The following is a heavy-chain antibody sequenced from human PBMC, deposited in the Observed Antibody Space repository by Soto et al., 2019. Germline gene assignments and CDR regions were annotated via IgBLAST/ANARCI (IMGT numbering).Heavy chain of an antibody. CDR3: ARDKSSTKDLYYYYYGMDV. CDR1: GVTFSSYA. V-gene: IGHV1-69*13. CDR2: IIPIFGTA. D-gene: IGHD2-2*01. J-gene: IGHJ6*02. Sequence: SVKVSCKASGVTFSSYAISWVRQAPGQGLEWLGGIIPIFGTANYAQKFQGRVTMTADESTSTAYMELSSLRSEDTAVYYCARDKSSTKDLYYYYYGMDVWGQGTTVTVSS.